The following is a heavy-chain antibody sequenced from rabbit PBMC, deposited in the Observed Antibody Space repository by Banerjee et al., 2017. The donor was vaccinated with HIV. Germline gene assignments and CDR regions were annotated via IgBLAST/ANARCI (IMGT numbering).Heavy chain of an antibody. CDR1: GFSFSNKYV. V-gene: IGHV1S40*01. Sequence: QSLEESGGDLVKPEGSLTLTCTASGFSFSNKYVMCWVRQAPGKGLEWIACINSNTGNTVYASWVNGRFTISSHNAQNTLYLQLNSLTAADTATYFCVRENYAYGYDGYAYARLDLWGPGTLVTVS. CDR2: INSNTGNT. J-gene: IGHJ3*01. CDR3: VRENYAYGYDGYAYARLDL. D-gene: IGHD6-1*01.